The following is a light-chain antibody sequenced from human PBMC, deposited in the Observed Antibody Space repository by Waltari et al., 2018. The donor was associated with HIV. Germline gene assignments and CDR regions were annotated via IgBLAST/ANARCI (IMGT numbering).Light chain of an antibody. CDR2: DNN. CDR1: SSSFGNNY. Sequence: QSVLTQPPSVSAPPGQKVTISCSGSSSSFGNNYVSWYQQVPGTAPKLLIYDNNRRPSGIPDRFAGSKSGTSDTLAITGLQTGDEADYYCGTWDNSLSAGFFGGGTKLTVL. J-gene: IGLJ2*01. CDR3: GTWDNSLSAGF. V-gene: IGLV1-51*01.